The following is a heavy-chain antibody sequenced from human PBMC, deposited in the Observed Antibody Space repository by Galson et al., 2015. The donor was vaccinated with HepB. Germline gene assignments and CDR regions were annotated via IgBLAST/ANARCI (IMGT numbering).Heavy chain of an antibody. J-gene: IGHJ6*02. CDR3: ARDRLGYCSGGSCYSADEYGMDV. V-gene: IGHV3-53*01. CDR1: SSHY. Sequence: SSHYMSWVRQAPGKGLEWVSVIYSGGSTYYADSVKGRFTISRDNSKNTLYLQMNSLRAEDAAVYYCARDRLGYCSGGSCYSADEYGMDVWGQGTTVTVSS. CDR2: IYSGGST. D-gene: IGHD2-15*01.